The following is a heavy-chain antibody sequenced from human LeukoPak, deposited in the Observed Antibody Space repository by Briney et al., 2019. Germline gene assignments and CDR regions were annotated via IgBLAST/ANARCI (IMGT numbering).Heavy chain of an antibody. CDR3: ARDGYSSSWYPTYYYYYMDV. CDR2: ISAYNGNT. J-gene: IGHJ6*03. CDR1: GYTFTSYG. Sequence: ASVKVSCTASGYTFTSYGISWVRQAPGQGLEWMGWISAYNGNTNYAQKLQGRVTMTTDTSTSTAYMELRSLRSDDTAVYYCARDGYSSSWYPTYYYYYMDVWGKGTTVTVSS. V-gene: IGHV1-18*01. D-gene: IGHD6-13*01.